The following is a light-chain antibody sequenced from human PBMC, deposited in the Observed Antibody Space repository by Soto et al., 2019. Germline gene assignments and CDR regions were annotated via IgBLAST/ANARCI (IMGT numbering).Light chain of an antibody. J-gene: IGKJ5*01. Sequence: EIVMAQSPATPSVLPGERATLSCRASQSVSSNLAWYQQKPGQATRLLIYGASTRATGIPARFSGSGSGTEFTLTISSLQSEDFAVYYCQQYNNWITFGQGTRLEIK. CDR1: QSVSSN. CDR2: GAS. CDR3: QQYNNWIT. V-gene: IGKV3-15*01.